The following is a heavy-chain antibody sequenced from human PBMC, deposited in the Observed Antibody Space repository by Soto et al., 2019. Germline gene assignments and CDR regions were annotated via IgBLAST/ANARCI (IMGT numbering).Heavy chain of an antibody. V-gene: IGHV1-18*01. CDR2: ISAHNGNT. J-gene: IGHJ4*02. D-gene: IGHD6-6*01. CDR1: SYTFTSYG. Sequence: QVHLVQSGAEVKKPGASVKVSCKGSSYTFTSYGITWVRQAPGQGLEWMGWISAHNGNTDYAQKLQGRVTVTRDTSTITAYMELRSLRSDDTAVYYCARGRDGDYWGQGALVTGSS. CDR3: ARGRDGDY.